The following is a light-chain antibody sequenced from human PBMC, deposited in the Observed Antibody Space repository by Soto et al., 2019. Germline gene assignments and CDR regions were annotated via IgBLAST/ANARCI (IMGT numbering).Light chain of an antibody. J-gene: IGLJ3*02. Sequence: QAVVTQSSSASASLGSSVKLTCTLSSGHSSYIIAWHQQQPGKAPRYLMELESSGSYNKGSGVPDRFSGSSSGADRFLTISNLQFDDEADYYCETWDSNTWVFGGGTKLTVL. CDR1: SGHSSYI. V-gene: IGLV4-60*02. CDR2: LESSGSY. CDR3: ETWDSNTWV.